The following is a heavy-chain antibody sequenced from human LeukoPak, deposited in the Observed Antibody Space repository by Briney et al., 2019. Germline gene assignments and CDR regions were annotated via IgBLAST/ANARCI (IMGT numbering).Heavy chain of an antibody. V-gene: IGHV1-2*02. CDR1: GYTFTGYY. Sequence: ASVKVSCKASGYTFTGYYMHWVRQAPGQGLEWMGWINPNSGGTNYAQKFQGRVTMTRDTSISTAYMELSRLRSDDTAVYYCARAYSGYDCDWFDPWGQGTLVTVSS. CDR3: ARAYSGYDCDWFDP. D-gene: IGHD5-12*01. CDR2: INPNSGGT. J-gene: IGHJ5*02.